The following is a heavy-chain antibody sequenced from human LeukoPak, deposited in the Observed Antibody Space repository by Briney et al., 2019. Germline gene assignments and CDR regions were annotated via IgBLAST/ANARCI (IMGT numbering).Heavy chain of an antibody. Sequence: PGGSLRLSCAASGFIFSSYSMNWVRQAPGKGLEWVSSISSSSYIYYADSVKGRFTISRDNAKNSLYLQMNSLRAEDTAVYYCARGITVAGTYWFDPWGQGTLVTVSS. J-gene: IGHJ5*02. V-gene: IGHV3-21*01. CDR1: GFIFSSYS. D-gene: IGHD6-19*01. CDR2: ISSSSYI. CDR3: ARGITVAGTYWFDP.